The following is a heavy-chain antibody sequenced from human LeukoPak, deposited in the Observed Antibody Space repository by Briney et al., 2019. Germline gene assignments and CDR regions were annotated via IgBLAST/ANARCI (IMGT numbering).Heavy chain of an antibody. Sequence: PGGSLRLSCAASGFTFSSYAMHWVRQAPGKGLEWVAVISYDGSNKYYADSVKGRFTISRDNAKNSLYLQLSGLRAEDTAVYYCVRETSHVFDFWGQGTMVTVSS. CDR2: ISYDGSNK. CDR1: GFTFSSYA. V-gene: IGHV3-30*04. CDR3: VRETSHVFDF. J-gene: IGHJ3*01.